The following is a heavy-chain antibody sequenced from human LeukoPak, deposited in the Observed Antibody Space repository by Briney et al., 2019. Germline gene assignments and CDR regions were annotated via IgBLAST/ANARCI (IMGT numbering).Heavy chain of an antibody. D-gene: IGHD2-2*01. CDR1: GHTFTGYY. CDR3: ARDRGGGYCSSTSCYPADAFDI. J-gene: IGHJ3*02. CDR2: TNPNSGGT. Sequence: GASVKVSCKASGHTFTGYYMHRVRQAPGQGLEWMGSTNPNSGGTNYAQKFQGWVTMTRDTSISTAYMELSRLRSDDTAVYYCARDRGGGYCSSTSCYPADAFDIWGQGTMVTVSS. V-gene: IGHV1-2*04.